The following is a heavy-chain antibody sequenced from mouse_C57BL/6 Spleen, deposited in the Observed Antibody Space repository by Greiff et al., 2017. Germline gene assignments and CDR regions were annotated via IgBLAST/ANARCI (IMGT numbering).Heavy chain of an antibody. D-gene: IGHD2-4*01. CDR2: IDPNSGGT. CDR3: ASDYAWFAY. Sequence: QVQLQQPGAELVKPGASVKLSCKASGYTFPSYWMHWVKQRPGRGLEWIGRIDPNSGGTKYNEKFKSKATLTVDKPSSTAYMQLSSLASGDSAVYDCASDYAWFAYWGQGTLVTVSA. V-gene: IGHV1-72*01. CDR1: GYTFPSYW. J-gene: IGHJ3*01.